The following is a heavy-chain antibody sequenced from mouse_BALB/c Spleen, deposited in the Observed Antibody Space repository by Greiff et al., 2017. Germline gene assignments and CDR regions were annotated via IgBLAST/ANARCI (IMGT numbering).Heavy chain of an antibody. CDR1: GYTFTSYW. J-gene: IGHJ3*01. CDR3: ARSLTGTPFAY. D-gene: IGHD4-1*01. CDR2: INPSTGYT. Sequence: QVQLQQSGAELAKPGASVKMSCKASGYTFTSYWMHWVKQRPGQGLEWIGYINPSTGYTEYNQKFKDKATLTADKSSSTAYMQLSSLTSEDSAFYYCARSLTGTPFAYWGQGTLVTVSA. V-gene: IGHV1-7*01.